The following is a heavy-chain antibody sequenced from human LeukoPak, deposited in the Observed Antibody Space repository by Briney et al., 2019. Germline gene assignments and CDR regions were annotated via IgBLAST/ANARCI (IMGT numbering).Heavy chain of an antibody. J-gene: IGHJ4*02. Sequence: PGGSLRLSCAASGFTVSSNYMSWVRQAPGKGLEWVSVIYSGGSTYYADSVKGRFTISRDNSKNTLYLQMNSLRAEDTAVYYCARVQPHYYDSSGYPPDYWGQGTLVTVSS. CDR2: IYSGGST. CDR1: GFTVSSNY. V-gene: IGHV3-53*01. D-gene: IGHD3-22*01. CDR3: ARVQPHYYDSSGYPPDY.